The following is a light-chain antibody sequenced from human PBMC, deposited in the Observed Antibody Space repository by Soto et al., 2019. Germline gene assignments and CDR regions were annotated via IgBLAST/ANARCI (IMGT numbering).Light chain of an antibody. CDR2: HVA. J-gene: IGLJ2*01. Sequence: QSVLTQPRSVSGSPGQSVTISCSGTSSDVGGYEYVSWYQQHPGKAPTLIIYHVAQRPSGVPDRFSASKSGTTASLTISGLQAEYEAEYFCCSYAAGQTVVFGGGTKLTVL. V-gene: IGLV2-11*01. CDR1: SSDVGGYEY. CDR3: CSYAAGQTVV.